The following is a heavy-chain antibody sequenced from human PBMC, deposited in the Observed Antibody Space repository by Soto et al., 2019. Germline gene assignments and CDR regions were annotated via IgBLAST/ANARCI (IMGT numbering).Heavy chain of an antibody. V-gene: IGHV6-1*01. CDR2: TYDRSKWYN. D-gene: IGHD6-19*01. Sequence: QVQLQQSGPGLVKPSQTLSLTCAISGDSVSSNSAAWNWIRQSPSRGLEWLGRTYDRSKWYNHYAVSMKSRRTINPDTSKNQVSLQLTSVTPDDTAVYYCARVGQMAGALDYWGQGTLVTVSA. CDR1: GDSVSSNSAA. J-gene: IGHJ4*02. CDR3: ARVGQMAGALDY.